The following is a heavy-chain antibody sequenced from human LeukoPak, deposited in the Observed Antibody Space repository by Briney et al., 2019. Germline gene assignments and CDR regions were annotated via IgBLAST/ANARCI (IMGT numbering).Heavy chain of an antibody. CDR1: GGTFSSYA. CDR2: IIPIFGTA. V-gene: IGHV1-69*13. D-gene: IGHD6-13*01. Sequence: SVKVPCKASGGTFSSYAISWVRQAPGQGLEWMGGIIPIFGTANYAQKFQGRVTITADESTSTAYMELSSLRSEDTAVYYCARESPTRYSSSWYGQGIFDYWGQGTLVTVSS. J-gene: IGHJ4*02. CDR3: ARESPTRYSSSWYGQGIFDY.